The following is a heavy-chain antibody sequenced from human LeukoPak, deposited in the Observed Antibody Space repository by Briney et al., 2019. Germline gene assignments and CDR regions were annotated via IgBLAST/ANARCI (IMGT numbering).Heavy chain of an antibody. D-gene: IGHD3-9*01. Sequence: ASVKVSCKASGYTFTGYYMHWVRQAPGQGLEWMGWINPNNGNTNYAQKLQGRVTMTTDTSTSTAYMELRSLRSDDTAVYYCARVGSRYYDIFEHENNFDYWGQGTLVTVSS. J-gene: IGHJ4*02. CDR1: GYTFTGYY. CDR3: ARVGSRYYDIFEHENNFDY. V-gene: IGHV1-18*04. CDR2: INPNNGNT.